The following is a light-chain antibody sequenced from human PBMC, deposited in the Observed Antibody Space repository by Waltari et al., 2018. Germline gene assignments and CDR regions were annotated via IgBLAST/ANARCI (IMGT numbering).Light chain of an antibody. CDR1: QTIGFS. Sequence: ETVMIQSPATLSVSPGERAPLSCRTSQTIGFSLAWYQQKPGQAPRLLIYHASTRATGIPARFSGSGSETEFTLTISSLQSEDVAVYYCQQYNNWPPGTFGQGTKVEI. J-gene: IGKJ1*01. V-gene: IGKV3-15*01. CDR3: QQYNNWPPGT. CDR2: HAS.